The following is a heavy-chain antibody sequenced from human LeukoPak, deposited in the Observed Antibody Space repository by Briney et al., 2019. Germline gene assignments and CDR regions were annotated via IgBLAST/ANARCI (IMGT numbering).Heavy chain of an antibody. D-gene: IGHD5-24*01. CDR2: INHSGST. J-gene: IGHJ4*02. V-gene: IGHV4-34*01. CDR1: GGSFSCYY. CDR3: ARGRDPY. Sequence: PSETLSPTCAVYGGSFSCYYWTWIRQPPGRGLEWIGEINHSGSTNYNPSLKSRVTISVDTSKSQFSLKLNSVTAADTAMYYCARGRDPYWGQGTLATVSS.